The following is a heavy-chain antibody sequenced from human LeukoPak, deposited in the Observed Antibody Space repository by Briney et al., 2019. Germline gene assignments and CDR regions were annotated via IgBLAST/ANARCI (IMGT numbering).Heavy chain of an antibody. CDR2: IYYSGST. CDR1: GGSISSYY. V-gene: IGHV4-59*01. CDR3: ARGPNSVAGYFEY. Sequence: SETLSLTCTVSGGSISSYYWSWIRQPPGKGLEWIGYIYYSGSTNYNPSLKSRVTISVDTSKNQFSLKLSSVTAADTAVYYCARGPNSVAGYFEYWGQGTLVTVSS. D-gene: IGHD6-19*01. J-gene: IGHJ4*02.